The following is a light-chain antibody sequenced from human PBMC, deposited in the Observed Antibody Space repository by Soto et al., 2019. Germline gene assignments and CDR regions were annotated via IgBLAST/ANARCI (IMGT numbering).Light chain of an antibody. CDR3: QQSYSTLFT. Sequence: DIQMTQSPSTLSASIGDRVTITCRASQNIGRWLAWYQQKPGTAPNLLIYHASNLRGGVPSRFSGGGSGTEFTLTISSLQPDDIATYYCQQSYSTLFTFGQGTRLEIK. CDR1: QNIGRW. CDR2: HAS. J-gene: IGKJ5*01. V-gene: IGKV1-5*01.